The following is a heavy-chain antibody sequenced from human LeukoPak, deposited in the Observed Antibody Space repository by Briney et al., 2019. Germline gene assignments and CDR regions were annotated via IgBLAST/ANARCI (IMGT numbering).Heavy chain of an antibody. V-gene: IGHV3-7*01. J-gene: IGHJ4*02. CDR2: IKQDGSEK. CDR1: GFTFSSYW. Sequence: PGGSLRLSCAASGFTFSSYWMSWVRQAPRKGLEWVANIKQDGSEKYYVDSVKGRFTISRDNAKNSLYLQMNSLRAEDTAVYYCARVIAYCGGDCFGHFDYWGQGTLVTVSS. D-gene: IGHD2-21*01. CDR3: ARVIAYCGGDCFGHFDY.